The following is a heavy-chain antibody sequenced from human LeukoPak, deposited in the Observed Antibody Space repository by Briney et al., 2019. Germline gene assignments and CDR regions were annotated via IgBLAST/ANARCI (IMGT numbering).Heavy chain of an antibody. J-gene: IGHJ4*02. Sequence: PGGSLRLSCAASGFTFSSYAMSWVRQAPGKGLEWVSAISGSGGSTYYADSVRGRFTISRDNSKNTLYLQMNSLRAEDTAVYYCAKPPRDYVFPFDYWGQGTLVTVSS. D-gene: IGHD4-17*01. CDR3: AKPPRDYVFPFDY. CDR1: GFTFSSYA. V-gene: IGHV3-23*01. CDR2: ISGSGGST.